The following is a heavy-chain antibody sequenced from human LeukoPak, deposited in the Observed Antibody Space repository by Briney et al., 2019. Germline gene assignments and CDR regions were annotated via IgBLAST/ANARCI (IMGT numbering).Heavy chain of an antibody. CDR2: ITPSGGST. CDR3: ARGGSGGKDWFDP. V-gene: IGHV1-46*01. J-gene: IGHJ5*02. Sequence: GASVNVSFKASVYTFTSYYMHWVRQAPGQGLEWMGIITPSGGSTSYAQKFRGRVTMTTDTSTSTVYMELSSLRSEDTAVYYCARGGSGGKDWFDPWGQGTLVTVSS. CDR1: VYTFTSYY. D-gene: IGHD5-12*01.